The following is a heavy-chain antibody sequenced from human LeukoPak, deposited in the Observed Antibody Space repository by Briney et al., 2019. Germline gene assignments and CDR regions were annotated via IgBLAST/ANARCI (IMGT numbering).Heavy chain of an antibody. D-gene: IGHD3-3*01. Sequence: GASVKVSCKPSGGTFSSYAISWVRQAPGQGLEWMGGIIPIFGTANYAQKFQGRVTITADESTSTAYMELSSLRSEDTAVYYCARSSITIFGVVFDYWGQGTLVTVSS. J-gene: IGHJ4*02. CDR2: IIPIFGTA. CDR1: GGTFSSYA. V-gene: IGHV1-69*13. CDR3: ARSSITIFGVVFDY.